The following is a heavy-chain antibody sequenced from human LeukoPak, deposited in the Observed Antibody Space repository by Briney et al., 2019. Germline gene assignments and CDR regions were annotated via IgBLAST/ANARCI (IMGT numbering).Heavy chain of an antibody. V-gene: IGHV3-23*01. D-gene: IGHD6-19*01. CDR1: GFTFSSYA. J-gene: IGHJ5*02. CDR3: AKPGIAVAGMYNWFDP. CDR2: ISGSGGST. Sequence: VGSLRLSCAASGFTFSSYAMSWVRQAPGKGLEWVSTISGSGGSTYYADSVKGRFTISRDNSKNTLYLQVNSLRAEDTAVYYCAKPGIAVAGMYNWFDPWGQGTLVTVSS.